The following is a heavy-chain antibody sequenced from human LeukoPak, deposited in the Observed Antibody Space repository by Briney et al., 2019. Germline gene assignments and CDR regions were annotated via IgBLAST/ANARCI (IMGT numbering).Heavy chain of an antibody. CDR2: INPSGGRS. CDR3: ARDGGYYGEKYWFDP. CDR1: GYIFTSYY. V-gene: IGHV1-46*01. D-gene: IGHD4-17*01. Sequence: ASVKVSCKASGYIFTSYYMHWVRQAPGQGLEWMGIINPSGGRSSYAQKVQGRVTMTRDTSTSTVYMELNSLRSEDTAMYYCARDGGYYGEKYWFDPWGQGTLVTVSS. J-gene: IGHJ5*02.